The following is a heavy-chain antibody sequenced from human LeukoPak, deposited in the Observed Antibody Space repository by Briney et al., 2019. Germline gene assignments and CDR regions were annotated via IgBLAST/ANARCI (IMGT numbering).Heavy chain of an antibody. Sequence: GASVKVSCKASGYTFTGYYMHWVRQAPGQGLEWMGWINPNSGGTNYAQKFQGRVTMTRDTSISTAYMELSRLRSDDTAVYYCARGPIRSEYDFWSGYPDYWGQGTLVTVSS. CDR1: GYTFTGYY. CDR2: INPNSGGT. J-gene: IGHJ4*02. CDR3: ARGPIRSEYDFWSGYPDY. V-gene: IGHV1-2*02. D-gene: IGHD3-3*01.